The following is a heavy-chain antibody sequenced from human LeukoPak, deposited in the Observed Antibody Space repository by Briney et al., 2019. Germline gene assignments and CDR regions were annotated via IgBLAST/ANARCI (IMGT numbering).Heavy chain of an antibody. CDR2: INPSGGST. V-gene: IGHV1-46*01. CDR1: GYTFTSYY. J-gene: IGHJ4*02. D-gene: IGHD6-13*01. CDR3: AREVAAAGLFDY. Sequence: ASVKVSCKVSGYTFTSYYMHWVRQAPGQGLEWMGIINPSGGSTSYAQKSQGRVTMTRDTSTSTVYMELSSLRSEDTAVYYCAREVAAAGLFDYWGQGTLVTVSS.